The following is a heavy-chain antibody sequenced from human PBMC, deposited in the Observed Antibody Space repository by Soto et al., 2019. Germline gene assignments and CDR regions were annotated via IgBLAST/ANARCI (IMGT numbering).Heavy chain of an antibody. CDR1: GVTFSISS. CDR3: ARLFRVGAPPGSSDP. CDR2: ISGSGSST. J-gene: IGHJ5*02. Sequence: GGSLELCCAASGVTFSISSMCWVRQAPGKGLEWVSAISGSGSSTYYADSVKGRFTISRDSSKNTLYLAMNSLRVEGRAVYFCARLFRVGAPPGSSDPWDLGPLLPGS. V-gene: IGHV3-23*01. D-gene: IGHD6-6*01.